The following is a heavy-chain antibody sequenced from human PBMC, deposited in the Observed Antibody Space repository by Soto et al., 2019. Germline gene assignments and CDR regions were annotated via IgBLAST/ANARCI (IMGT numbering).Heavy chain of an antibody. J-gene: IGHJ4*02. D-gene: IGHD2-15*01. CDR3: ARESRDCRGGSCYFLPGIDY. CDR1: GGTFSSYA. Sequence: QVQLVQSGAEVKKPGSSVKVSCKASGGTFSSYAISWVRQAPGQGLEWMGGIIPIFGTANYAQKFQGRVTITADESTXTXYXKLSSLRSEDPAVYYCARESRDCRGGSCYFLPGIDYWGQGTLVTVSS. V-gene: IGHV1-69*12. CDR2: IIPIFGTA.